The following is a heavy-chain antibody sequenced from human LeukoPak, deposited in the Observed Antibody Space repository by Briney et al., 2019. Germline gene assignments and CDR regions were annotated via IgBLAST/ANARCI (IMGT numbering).Heavy chain of an antibody. Sequence: PSETLSLTCTVSGGSISSSSYYWGWIRQPPGKGLEWIGSIYYSGSTYYNPSLKSRVTISVDTSRNQFSLKLSSVTAADTAVYYCARWNTVPDAFAIWGQGTMVTVSS. CDR2: IYYSGST. CDR3: ARWNTVPDAFAI. J-gene: IGHJ3*02. V-gene: IGHV4-39*07. D-gene: IGHD4-11*01. CDR1: GGSISSSSYY.